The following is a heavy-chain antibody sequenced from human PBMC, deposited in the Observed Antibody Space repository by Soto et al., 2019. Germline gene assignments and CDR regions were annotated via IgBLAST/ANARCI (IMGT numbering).Heavy chain of an antibody. D-gene: IGHD2-2*01. V-gene: IGHV3-9*03. CDR3: AKLIRSCCDYMAV. J-gene: IGHJ6*03. Sequence: GGSLRLSCAASGFTFDDYAMHWVRQAPGKGLEWVSGISWNSGSIGYADSVKGRFTISRDNAKNSLYLQMNSLRAEDMALYYCAKLIRSCCDYMAVGGKGTTV. CDR1: GFTFDDYA. CDR2: ISWNSGSI.